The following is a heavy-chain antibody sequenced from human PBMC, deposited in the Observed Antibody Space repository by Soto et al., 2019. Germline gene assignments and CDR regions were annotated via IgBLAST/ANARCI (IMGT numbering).Heavy chain of an antibody. J-gene: IGHJ4*02. CDR3: ARAGDRVDSGDLYYFDY. CDR1: GGSFSGYY. CDR2: INHSGST. D-gene: IGHD4-17*01. V-gene: IGHV4-34*01. Sequence: PSETLSLTCAVYGGSFSGYYWSWIRQPPGKGLEWIGEINHSGSTNYNPSLKSRVTISVDTSKNQFSLKLSSVTAADTAVYYCARAGDRVDSGDLYYFDYWGQGTLVTVSS.